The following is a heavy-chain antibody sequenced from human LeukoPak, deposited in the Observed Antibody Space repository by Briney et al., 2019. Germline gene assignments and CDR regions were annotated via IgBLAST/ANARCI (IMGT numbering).Heavy chain of an antibody. D-gene: IGHD2-8*01. CDR3: ARGTLRGANGAYGMDV. V-gene: IGHV4-59*01. J-gene: IGHJ6*02. Sequence: SETLSLTCTVSSGSISNYYWSWIRQPPGKALEWIGYVYSSGSTKYNPSLISRVTISVDTSKNQFSLRLTSVTSMDTAVYYCARGTLRGANGAYGMDVWGQGTTVTVSS. CDR1: SGSISNYY. CDR2: VYSSGST.